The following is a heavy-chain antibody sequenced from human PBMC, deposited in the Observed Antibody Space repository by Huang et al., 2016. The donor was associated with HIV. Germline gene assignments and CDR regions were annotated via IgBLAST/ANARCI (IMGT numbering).Heavy chain of an antibody. CDR2: ISTNNGDT. J-gene: IGHJ4*02. D-gene: IGHD3-22*01. Sequence: QVQLVQSGGEVKKPGASVKVSCKASDYTFTSYGISWVRQARGKGLEWMGWISTNNGDTNYAQKFQGRVTMTTDTSTSTAYMELRSLRSDDTAVYYCGGSSGYWSFDYWGQGTLVTVSS. V-gene: IGHV1-18*04. CDR3: GGSSGYWSFDY. CDR1: DYTFTSYG.